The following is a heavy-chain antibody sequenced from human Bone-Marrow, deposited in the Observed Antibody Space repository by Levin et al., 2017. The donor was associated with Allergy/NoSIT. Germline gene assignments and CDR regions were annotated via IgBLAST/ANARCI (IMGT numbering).Heavy chain of an antibody. V-gene: IGHV1-2*06. CDR1: GYPFVDYY. D-gene: IGHD4-17*01. CDR3: ARDPSTVTPYYFHGLDV. CDR2: INPKSGGT. Sequence: GESLKISCQASGYPFVDYYIHWVRQAPGQGLEWVGRINPKSGGTQSTQTFHGRVSMTTDTSSDTAYMELTSLRSDDTAVYFCARDPSTVTPYYFHGLDVWGQGTAVTVSS. J-gene: IGHJ6*02.